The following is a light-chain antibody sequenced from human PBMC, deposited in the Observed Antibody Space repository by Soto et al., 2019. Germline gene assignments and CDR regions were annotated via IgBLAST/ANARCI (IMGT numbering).Light chain of an antibody. Sequence: QSVLTQPPSVSGSPGQSVAISCTGTSSDVGSYNRVSWYQQPPGTAPKLMIYDVSDRPSGVPDRFSGSKSGNTASLTISGLQAEDEADYYCSSYTSISTYVFGTGTKVTV. J-gene: IGLJ1*01. CDR3: SSYTSISTYV. V-gene: IGLV2-18*02. CDR1: SSDVGSYNR. CDR2: DVS.